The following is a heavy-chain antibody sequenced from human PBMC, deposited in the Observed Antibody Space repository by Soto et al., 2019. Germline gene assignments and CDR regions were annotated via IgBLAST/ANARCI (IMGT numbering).Heavy chain of an antibody. CDR1: GYTFSSSG. CDR3: ARKYSGSSWFDP. Sequence: ASVKVSCKXSGYTFSSSGITWVRQAPGQGLEWMGWISTYNGNTNYAQKLLGRVTMTTDTSTRTAYMELRSLKSDDTAVYYCARKYSGSSWFDPWGQGTLVTVSS. V-gene: IGHV1-18*01. J-gene: IGHJ5*02. CDR2: ISTYNGNT. D-gene: IGHD6-6*01.